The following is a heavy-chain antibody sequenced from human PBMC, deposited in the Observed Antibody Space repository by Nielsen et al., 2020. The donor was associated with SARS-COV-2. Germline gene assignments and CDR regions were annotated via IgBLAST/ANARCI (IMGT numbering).Heavy chain of an antibody. CDR2: ISSSSSYI. J-gene: IGHJ4*02. V-gene: IGHV3-21*04. D-gene: IGHD3-10*01. Sequence: WIRQPPGKGLEWVSSISSSSSYIYYADSVKGRFTISRDNAKNSLYLQMNSLRAEDTAVYYCAKGLRARLTYYYGSGSPFDYWGQGTLVTVSS. CDR3: AKGLRARLTYYYGSGSPFDY.